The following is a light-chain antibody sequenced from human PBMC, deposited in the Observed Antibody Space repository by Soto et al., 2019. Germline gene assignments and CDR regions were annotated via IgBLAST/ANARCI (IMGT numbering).Light chain of an antibody. CDR1: QSVLYSSNNKNY. J-gene: IGKJ1*01. Sequence: DIVMTQSPDALAVSLGERATINCKSSQSVLYSSNNKNYLAWYQLKPGQPPKLLIYWASTRESGVPDRFSGSGSGTDFTLTISSLQAEDVAVYYCQQYYSTPPWTFGQGTKVEI. CDR3: QQYYSTPPWT. V-gene: IGKV4-1*01. CDR2: WAS.